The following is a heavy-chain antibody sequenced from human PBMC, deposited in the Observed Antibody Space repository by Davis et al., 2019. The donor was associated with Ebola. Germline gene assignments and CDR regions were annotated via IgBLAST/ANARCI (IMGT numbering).Heavy chain of an antibody. CDR2: MNPNSGNT. J-gene: IGHJ5*02. Sequence: ASVKVSCKASGYTFTSYDINWVRQATGQGLEWMGWMNPNSGNTGYAQKFQGRVTMTRNTSISTAYMELSSLRSEDTAVYYCARGFRYNWNDVLFGFDPWGQGTLVTVSS. CDR1: GYTFTSYD. D-gene: IGHD1-1*01. V-gene: IGHV1-8*01. CDR3: ARGFRYNWNDVLFGFDP.